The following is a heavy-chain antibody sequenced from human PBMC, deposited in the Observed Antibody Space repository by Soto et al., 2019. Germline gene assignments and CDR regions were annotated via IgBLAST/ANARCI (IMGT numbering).Heavy chain of an antibody. J-gene: IGHJ6*02. CDR1: GGTFSSYA. V-gene: IGHV1-69*12. CDR2: IIPIFGTA. Sequence: QVQLVQSGAEVKKPGSSVKVSCKASGGTFSSYAISWVRQAPGQGLEWMGGIIPIFGTANYAQKFQGRVTITADESTSTAYMELSSLISEDTAVYYCAKPASPWIQLWSEYYYGMDVWGQGTTVTVSS. CDR3: AKPASPWIQLWSEYYYGMDV. D-gene: IGHD5-18*01.